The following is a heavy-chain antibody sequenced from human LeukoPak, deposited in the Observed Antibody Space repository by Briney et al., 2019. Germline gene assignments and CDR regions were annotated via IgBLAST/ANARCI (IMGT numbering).Heavy chain of an antibody. Sequence: ASVKVSCKASGYSFRDNYIHWIRQPPGQGLEWMGGIIPMFDTPNYAQRLQGRVTITADKSTKTAYMELTSLRSEDTAVYYCARAGIPGYCTNVTCSNWLDPWGQGTLVTVSS. CDR1: GYSFRDNY. V-gene: IGHV1-69*06. J-gene: IGHJ5*02. D-gene: IGHD2-8*01. CDR2: IIPMFDTP. CDR3: ARAGIPGYCTNVTCSNWLDP.